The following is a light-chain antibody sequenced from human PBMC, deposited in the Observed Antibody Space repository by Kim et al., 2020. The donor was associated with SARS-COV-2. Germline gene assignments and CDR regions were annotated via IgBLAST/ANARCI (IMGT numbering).Light chain of an antibody. J-gene: IGLJ3*02. CDR1: SSDVGTYNL. V-gene: IGLV2-23*02. Sequence: GQSITISCTGTSSDVGTYNLVSWYLQHPGKAPKLMIYEVSKRPSGVSNRFSGSKYGSTASLTISGLQAEDEADYYCCSYAGSSTWVFGGGTQLTVL. CDR3: CSYAGSSTWV. CDR2: EVS.